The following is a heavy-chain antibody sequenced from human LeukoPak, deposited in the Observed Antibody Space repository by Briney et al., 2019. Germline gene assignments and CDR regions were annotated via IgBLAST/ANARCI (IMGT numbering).Heavy chain of an antibody. CDR3: ARADPGYYGDYADY. D-gene: IGHD4-17*01. V-gene: IGHV1-2*02. CDR1: GYTFTGYY. Sequence: GASVKVSCKASGYTFTGYYMHWVRQAPGQGLEWMGWINPNSGGTNYAQKFQGRVTMTRDTSISTAYMELSRLRSDDTAVYYCARADPGYYGDYADYWGQGTLVTVSS. CDR2: INPNSGGT. J-gene: IGHJ4*02.